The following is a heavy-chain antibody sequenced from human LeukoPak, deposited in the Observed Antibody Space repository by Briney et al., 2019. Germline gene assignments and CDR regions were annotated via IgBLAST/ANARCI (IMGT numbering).Heavy chain of an antibody. Sequence: QAGGSLRLSCAASGFTFDNYAMHWVRQAPGKDLEWVSFISGDGGRTYYADSVKGRFTISRDNSKNTLYLQMNSLRTEDTAVYYCARSGRYFDWLLSPDWGQGTLVTVSS. V-gene: IGHV3-43*02. CDR3: ARSGRYFDWLLSPD. J-gene: IGHJ4*02. CDR2: ISGDGGRT. D-gene: IGHD3-9*01. CDR1: GFTFDNYA.